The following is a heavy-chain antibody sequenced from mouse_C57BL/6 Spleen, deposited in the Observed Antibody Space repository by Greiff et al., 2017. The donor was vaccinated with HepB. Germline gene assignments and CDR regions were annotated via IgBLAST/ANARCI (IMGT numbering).Heavy chain of an antibody. J-gene: IGHJ3*01. V-gene: IGHV6-6*01. CDR3: ARGGSSSAWFAY. Sequence: EVKLMESGGGLVQPGGSMKLSCAASGFTFSDSWMDWVRQSPEKGLEWVAEIRNKANNHATYYAESVKGRFTISRDDSKSSVYLQMNSLIAEDPGIYCCARGGSSSAWFAYWGQGTLVTVSA. CDR1: GFTFSDSW. CDR2: IRNKANNHAT. D-gene: IGHD1-1*01.